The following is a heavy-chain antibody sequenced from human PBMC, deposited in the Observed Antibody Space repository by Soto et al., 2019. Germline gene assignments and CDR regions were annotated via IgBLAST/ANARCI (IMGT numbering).Heavy chain of an antibody. CDR3: ARDFNSGWSLYYFDY. CDR2: ISSSSSYI. CDR1: GFTFSSYS. D-gene: IGHD6-19*01. J-gene: IGHJ4*02. V-gene: IGHV3-21*01. Sequence: GGSLRLSCAASGFTFSSYSMNWVRQAPGKGLEWVSSISSSSSYIYYADSMEGRFTISRDNAKNSLYLQMNSLRAEDTAVYYCARDFNSGWSLYYFDYWGQGTLVTVSS.